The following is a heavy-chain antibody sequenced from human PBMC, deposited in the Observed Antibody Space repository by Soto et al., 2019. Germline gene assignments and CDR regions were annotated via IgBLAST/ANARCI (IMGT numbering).Heavy chain of an antibody. D-gene: IGHD3-10*01. CDR1: GFSLSTSGMR. J-gene: IGHJ4*02. Sequence: SGPTLVNPTQTLTLTCTFSGFSLSTSGMRVSWIRQPPGKALEWLARIDWDDDKFYSTSLKTRLTISKDTSKNQVVLTMTNMDPVDTATYYCARIRYYGSGSYWYFDYWGQGTLVTVYS. CDR3: ARIRYYGSGSYWYFDY. V-gene: IGHV2-70*04. CDR2: IDWDDDK.